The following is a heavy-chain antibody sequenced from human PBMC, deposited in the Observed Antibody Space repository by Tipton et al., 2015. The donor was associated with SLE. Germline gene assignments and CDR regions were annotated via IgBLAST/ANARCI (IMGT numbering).Heavy chain of an antibody. J-gene: IGHJ3*02. V-gene: IGHV4-34*01. CDR3: ARDLSGEAAFDI. Sequence: GLVKPSETLSLTCAVYGGSFSGYYWSWIRQPPGKGLEWIGEINHSGSTNYNPSLKSRVTISVDTSKNQFSLKLSSVTAADTAVYYCARDLSGEAAFDIWGQGTMVTVSS. D-gene: IGHD7-27*01. CDR2: INHSGST. CDR1: GGSFSGYY.